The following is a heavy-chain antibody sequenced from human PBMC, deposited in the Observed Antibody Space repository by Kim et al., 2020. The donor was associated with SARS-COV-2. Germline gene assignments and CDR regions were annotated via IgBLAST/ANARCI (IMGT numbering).Heavy chain of an antibody. CDR2: IKTKADGATT. Sequence: GGSLRLSCVASGLIFSKASMTWVRQAPGKGLEWVGRIKTKADGATTDYAAPVKGRFVISRDDSTTTMHLQMNSLKTDDTAVYYCVTIAYEGGGYWGQGTLVTVSS. CDR1: GLIFSKAS. J-gene: IGHJ4*02. CDR3: VTIAYEGGGY. V-gene: IGHV3-15*01. D-gene: IGHD5-12*01.